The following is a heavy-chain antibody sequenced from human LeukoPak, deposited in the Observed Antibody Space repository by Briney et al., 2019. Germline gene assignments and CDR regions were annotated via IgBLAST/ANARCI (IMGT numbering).Heavy chain of an antibody. D-gene: IGHD5-12*01. Sequence: AASVKVSCKASGYTFTSYGISWVRQAPGQGLEWMGWISAYNGNTNYAQKLQGRVTMTTDTSTSTAYMELRSLRSDDTAVYYCARGALYSALYYYYGMDVWGQGTTVTVSS. J-gene: IGHJ6*02. CDR2: ISAYNGNT. CDR3: ARGALYSALYYYYGMDV. V-gene: IGHV1-18*01. CDR1: GYTFTSYG.